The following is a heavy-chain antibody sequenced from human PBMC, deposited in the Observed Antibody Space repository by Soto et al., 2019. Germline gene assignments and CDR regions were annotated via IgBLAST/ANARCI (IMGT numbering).Heavy chain of an antibody. J-gene: IGHJ6*02. CDR2: IYYSGST. V-gene: IGHV4-39*01. Sequence: QLQLQESGPGLVKPSETLSLTCTVSGGSISSSSYYWGWIRQPPGKGLEWIGSIYYSGSTYYNPSLKSRVTISVDTSKNQFSLKLSSVNAADTAVYYCATKTGGGWEDGMDVWGQGTTVTVSS. CDR1: GGSISSSSYY. D-gene: IGHD6-19*01. CDR3: ATKTGGGWEDGMDV.